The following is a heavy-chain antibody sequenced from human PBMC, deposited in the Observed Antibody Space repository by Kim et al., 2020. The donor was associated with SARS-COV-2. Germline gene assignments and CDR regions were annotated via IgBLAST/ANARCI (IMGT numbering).Heavy chain of an antibody. D-gene: IGHD2-2*01. CDR3: ARVPYYYGMDV. Sequence: SETLSLTCTVSGGSISSYYWSWIRQPPGKGMEWIGYIYYSGSTNYNPSLKSRVTISVDTSTNQFSLKLSSVTAADTAVYYCARVPYYYGMDVWGQGTTVTVSS. CDR2: IYYSGST. J-gene: IGHJ6*02. CDR1: GGSISSYY. V-gene: IGHV4-59*08.